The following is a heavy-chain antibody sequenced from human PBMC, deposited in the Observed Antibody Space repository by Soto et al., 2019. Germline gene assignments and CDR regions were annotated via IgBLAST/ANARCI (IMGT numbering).Heavy chain of an antibody. D-gene: IGHD2-21*01. CDR1: GFTFSTYW. CDR3: ARVWYLNY. V-gene: IGHV3-7*05. CDR2: INEDGSER. Sequence: EVQLVESGGGLVQPGGSLRLSCAASGFTFSTYWMSWVRQTPGKGLEWVANINEDGSERYYVDSVKGRFTIARDNAKNSLYLQMNSLRGEDTAVNYFARVWYLNYWGQRTLVTISP. J-gene: IGHJ4*02.